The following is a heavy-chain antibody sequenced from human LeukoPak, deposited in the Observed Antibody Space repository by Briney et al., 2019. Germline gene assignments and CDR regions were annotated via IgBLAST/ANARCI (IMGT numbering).Heavy chain of an antibody. CDR1: GFTFSDYS. CDR3: ARAEYSSSWSYVYYFVN. J-gene: IGHJ4*02. V-gene: IGHV3-21*01. CDR2: ISASSGHI. D-gene: IGHD6-13*01. Sequence: GGSLRLSCAASGFTFSDYSMNWVRQAPGKGLEWVSSISASSGHIHYADSAKGRFTNSRDNAKNSLYLQMNSLRAEDTAVYYCARAEYSSSWSYVYYFVNWGQGTLVTVSS.